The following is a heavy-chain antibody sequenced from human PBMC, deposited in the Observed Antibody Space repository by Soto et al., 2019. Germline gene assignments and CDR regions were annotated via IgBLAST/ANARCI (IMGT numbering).Heavy chain of an antibody. CDR1: GGSISSSSYY. CDR3: AREVRWELPDAFDI. V-gene: IGHV4-39*07. J-gene: IGHJ3*02. D-gene: IGHD1-26*01. CDR2: IYYSGST. Sequence: PSETLSLTCTVSGGSISSSSYYWGWIRQPPGKGLEWIGSIYYSGSTNYNPSLKSRVTISVDTSKNQFSLKLSSVTAADTAVYYCAREVRWELPDAFDIWGQGTMVTVSS.